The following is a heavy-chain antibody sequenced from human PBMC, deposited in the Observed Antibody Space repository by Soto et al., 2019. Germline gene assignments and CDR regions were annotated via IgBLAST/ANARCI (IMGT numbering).Heavy chain of an antibody. D-gene: IGHD3-22*01. CDR1: GGAFSGHS. Sequence: QVQLQQWGAGLLKPSETLSLTCAVNGGAFSGHSWTWIRQSPGKGVEWIGDINHSGRVNYSPSLKSRVTISLDTSKNQFSLDLSAVTAADTAMYYCSTRAYDTNGYYRFDPWGQGTLVTVSS. V-gene: IGHV4-34*01. CDR3: STRAYDTNGYYRFDP. J-gene: IGHJ5*01. CDR2: INHSGRV.